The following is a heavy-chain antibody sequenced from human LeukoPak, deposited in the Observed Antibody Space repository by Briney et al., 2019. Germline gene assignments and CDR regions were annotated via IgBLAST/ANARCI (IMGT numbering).Heavy chain of an antibody. D-gene: IGHD3-22*01. CDR2: ISGSGGST. CDR3: AKRYSSGYPSRQYYFDY. V-gene: IGHV3-23*01. Sequence: PSGGSLRLSCAASGFTFSSYAMSWVRQAPGKGLEWVSAISGSGGSTYYADSVKGRFTISRDNSKNTLYLQMNSLRAEDTAVYYCAKRYSSGYPSRQYYFDYWGQGTLVTVSS. J-gene: IGHJ4*02. CDR1: GFTFSSYA.